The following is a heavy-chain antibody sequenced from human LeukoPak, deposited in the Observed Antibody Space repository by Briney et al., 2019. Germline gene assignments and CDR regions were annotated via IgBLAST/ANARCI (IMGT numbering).Heavy chain of an antibody. CDR1: GYTFTGYY. D-gene: IGHD3-3*01. CDR3: ARVLPTYYDFWSGKNWFDP. CDR2: INPNSGGT. Sequence: GASVKVSCKASGYTFTGYYMHWVRQAPGQGLEWMGWINPNSGGTNYAQKFQGRVTMTRDTSISTAYMELSRLRSDDTAGYYCARVLPTYYDFWSGKNWFDPWGQGTLVTVSS. J-gene: IGHJ5*02. V-gene: IGHV1-2*02.